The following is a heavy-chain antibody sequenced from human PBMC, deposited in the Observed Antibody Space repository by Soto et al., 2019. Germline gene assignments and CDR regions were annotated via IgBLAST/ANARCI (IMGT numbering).Heavy chain of an antibody. J-gene: IGHJ6*03. V-gene: IGHV1-69*02. D-gene: IGHD5-18*01. CDR3: ATIQGAPSYYYYMYV. Sequence: QVQLVQSGAEVKKPGSSVKVSCKASGGTFSSYTISWVRQAPGQGLEWMGRIIPILGIANYAQKFQGRVTITADKSTSTAYMELSSLTSEDTAVYYCATIQGAPSYYYYMYVSGKGTTVTVSS. CDR1: GGTFSSYT. CDR2: IIPILGIA.